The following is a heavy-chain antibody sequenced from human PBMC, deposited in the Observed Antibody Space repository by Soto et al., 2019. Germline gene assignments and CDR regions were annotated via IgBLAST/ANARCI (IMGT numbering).Heavy chain of an antibody. J-gene: IGHJ3*02. V-gene: IGHV1-18*01. Sequence: GASVKVSCKASGYTFTSYGISWVRHAPGQGLEWMGWISAYNGNTNYAQKLQGRVTMTTDTSTSTAYMELRSLRSDDTAVYYCASSKPLSYYVDSISPVPDAFDSWGQETLVTVSS. CDR3: ASSKPLSYYVDSISPVPDAFDS. CDR2: ISAYNGNT. D-gene: IGHD3-22*01. CDR1: GYTFTSYG.